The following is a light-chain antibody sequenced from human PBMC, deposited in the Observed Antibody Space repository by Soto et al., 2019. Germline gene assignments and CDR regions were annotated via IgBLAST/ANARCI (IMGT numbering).Light chain of an antibody. CDR1: SSDVGGYNY. CDR3: SSYSGTNYHYV. CDR2: EVS. Sequence: SALTQPPSASGSVGHSVTIICTGTSSDVGGYNYVSWYQQHPGKAPKLMIYEVSERPSGVPDRFSGSKSGNTASLTVSGLQADDEADYYCSSYSGTNYHYVFGTGTKVTVL. V-gene: IGLV2-8*01. J-gene: IGLJ1*01.